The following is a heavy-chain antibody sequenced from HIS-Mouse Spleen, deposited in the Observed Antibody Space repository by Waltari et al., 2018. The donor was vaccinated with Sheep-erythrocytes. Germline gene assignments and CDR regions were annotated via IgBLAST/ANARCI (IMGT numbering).Heavy chain of an antibody. CDR2: IYWDDDK. CDR1: GFSLSTSGVV. D-gene: IGHD6-6*01. V-gene: IGHV2-5*02. CDR3: ADLYSSSSNFDY. Sequence: QITLKESGPTLVKPTQTLTLTCTFSGFSLSTSGVVVGWIRQPPGKALEWLALIYWDDDKRYSPSLKSRLTITKDTSKNQVVLTMTNMDPVDTATYYCADLYSSSSNFDYWGQGTLVTVSS. J-gene: IGHJ4*02.